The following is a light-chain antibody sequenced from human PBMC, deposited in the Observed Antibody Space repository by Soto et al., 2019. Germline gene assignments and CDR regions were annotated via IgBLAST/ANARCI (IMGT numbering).Light chain of an antibody. CDR2: ATS. J-gene: IGKJ2*01. Sequence: DTQMTQSPSYLSASVGDRISITCRASQTASNYVNWYQQKPGKAPTLLISATSTLQSGVPSRFSGSGSGTDFTLTISSLQPEDFATYYCLQSYSTPFTFGQGTKLEIK. V-gene: IGKV1-39*01. CDR1: QTASNY. CDR3: LQSYSTPFT.